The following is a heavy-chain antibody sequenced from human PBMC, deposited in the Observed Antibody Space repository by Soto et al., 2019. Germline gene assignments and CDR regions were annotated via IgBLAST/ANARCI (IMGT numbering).Heavy chain of an antibody. J-gene: IGHJ4*02. V-gene: IGHV3-7*03. CDR3: ATSWDY. CDR1: GVTFSKYW. CDR2: INQDGGEK. Sequence: GGSLRLSCEASGVTFSKYWMSWVRQAPGKGLEWVANINQDGGEKYYVDSVKGRFTISRDNAKKSVYLQMNSLRVEDMAVYYCATSWDYWGQGTLVTVSS.